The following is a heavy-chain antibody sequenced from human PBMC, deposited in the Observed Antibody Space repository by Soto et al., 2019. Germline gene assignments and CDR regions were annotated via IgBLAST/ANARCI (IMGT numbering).Heavy chain of an antibody. CDR2: IIPIFGTA. J-gene: IGHJ6*02. Sequence: ASVKVSCKASGGTFSSYAISWVRRAPGQGLEWMGGIIPIFGTANYAQKFQGRVTITADESTSTAYMELSSLRSEDTAVYYCARKEQQQLGAYYYYDMDVWGQGTTVTVSS. CDR3: ARKEQQQLGAYYYYDMDV. CDR1: GGTFSSYA. D-gene: IGHD6-13*01. V-gene: IGHV1-69*13.